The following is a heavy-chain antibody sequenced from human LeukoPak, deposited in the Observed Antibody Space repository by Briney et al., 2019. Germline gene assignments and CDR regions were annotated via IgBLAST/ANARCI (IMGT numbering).Heavy chain of an antibody. CDR2: ISAYNGNT. D-gene: IGHD3-10*01. CDR3: ARTGPLLWFGELFEGWFDP. J-gene: IGHJ5*02. Sequence: ASVKVSCKASGYSFTNHDMHWVRQAPGQGLEWMGWISAYNGNTNYAQKLQGRVTMTTDTSTTTAYMELKSLRSDDKAVYYCARTGPLLWFGELFEGWFDPWGQGTLVTVSS. CDR1: GYSFTNHD. V-gene: IGHV1-18*01.